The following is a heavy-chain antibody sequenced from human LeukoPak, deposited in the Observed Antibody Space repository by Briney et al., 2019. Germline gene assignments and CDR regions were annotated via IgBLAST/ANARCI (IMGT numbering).Heavy chain of an antibody. D-gene: IGHD3-22*01. CDR2: INPNSGGT. V-gene: IGHV1-2*02. J-gene: IGHJ3*02. CDR1: GYTFTGYY. CDR3: ARERLSYDSSGYYYELADAFDI. Sequence: GASVKVSCKASGYTFTGYYMHWVRQAPGQGLEWMGWINPNSGGTNYAQKFQGRVTMTRHTSISTAYMELSRLRSDDTAVYYCARERLSYDSSGYYYELADAFDIWGQGTMVTVSS.